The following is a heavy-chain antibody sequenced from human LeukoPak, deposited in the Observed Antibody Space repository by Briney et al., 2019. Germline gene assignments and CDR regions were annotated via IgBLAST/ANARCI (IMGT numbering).Heavy chain of an antibody. CDR2: IHNSGRT. CDR1: GGSMNGYY. D-gene: IGHD6-25*01. V-gene: IGHV4-4*08. Sequence: SETLSLTCTVSGGSMNGYYWSWIRQPPGKGLEWIGFIHNSGRTNYNPSLQSRVTMSLDTSKNQFSLKLSSVTAADTAVYYCARSRGRGYSDYWGQGTLVTVSS. J-gene: IGHJ4*02. CDR3: ARSRGRGYSDY.